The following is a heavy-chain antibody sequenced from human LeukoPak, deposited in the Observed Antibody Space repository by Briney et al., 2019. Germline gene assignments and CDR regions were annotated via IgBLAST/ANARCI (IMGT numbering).Heavy chain of an antibody. J-gene: IGHJ5*02. CDR1: GGSISSSNW. V-gene: IGHV4-4*02. Sequence: SGTLSLTCAVSGGSISSSNWWSWVRQPPGKGLEWIGEIYHSGSTNYNPSLKSRVTISVDKSKNQFSLKLSSVTAADTAVYYCASRIVLVTAITWFDPWGQGTLVTVSS. CDR3: ASRIVLVTAITWFDP. CDR2: IYHSGST. D-gene: IGHD2-21*02.